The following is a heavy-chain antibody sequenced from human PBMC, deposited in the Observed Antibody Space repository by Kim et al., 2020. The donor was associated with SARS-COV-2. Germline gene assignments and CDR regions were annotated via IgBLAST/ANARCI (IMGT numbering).Heavy chain of an antibody. D-gene: IGHD2-21*01. CDR3: ARGRLLDY. V-gene: IGHV4-34*01. J-gene: IGHJ4*02. Sequence: SVGTNSNPSLKSRVTISVDTSKNQFSLKLSSVTAADTAVYYCARGRLLDYWGQGTLVTVSS. CDR2: SVGT.